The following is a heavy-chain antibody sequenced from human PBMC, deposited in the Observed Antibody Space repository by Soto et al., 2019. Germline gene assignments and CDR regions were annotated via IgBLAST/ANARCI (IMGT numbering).Heavy chain of an antibody. D-gene: IGHD4-17*01. Sequence: GGSLRLSCAASGFTFSSYWMHWVRQAPGKGLVWVSRINSDGSSTSYADSVKGRFTISRDNAKNTLYLQMNSLRAEDTAVYYCARDFAWGDYVGAFDIWGQGTMVTVSS. CDR2: INSDGSST. J-gene: IGHJ3*02. V-gene: IGHV3-74*01. CDR3: ARDFAWGDYVGAFDI. CDR1: GFTFSSYW.